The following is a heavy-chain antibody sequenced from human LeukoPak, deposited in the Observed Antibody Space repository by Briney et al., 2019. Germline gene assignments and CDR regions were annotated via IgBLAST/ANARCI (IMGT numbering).Heavy chain of an antibody. V-gene: IGHV3-7*03. CDR2: IKQDGSEK. Sequence: GGSLRLSCAPSGFTFSSYWMSWVRQAPGKGLEWVANIKQDGSEKYYVDSVKGRFTISRDNAKNSLYLQMNSLRAEDTAVYYCARKAYGLDVWGEGTTVTVSS. CDR1: GFTFSSYW. J-gene: IGHJ6*04. CDR3: ARKAYGLDV.